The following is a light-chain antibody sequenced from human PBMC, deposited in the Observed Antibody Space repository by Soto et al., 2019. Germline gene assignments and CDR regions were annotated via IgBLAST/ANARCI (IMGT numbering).Light chain of an antibody. V-gene: IGKV1-33*01. CDR3: QQYDNLPLT. CDR2: DAS. CDR1: HDIANY. J-gene: IGKJ4*01. Sequence: DIQMTQSPSSLSASGGDRVTSTCQASHDIANYLNWYQQKPGKAPKLLIYDASDLETGVPSRFSGSGSGTDFTFTISSLQPEDFATYYCQQYDNLPLTFGGGTKVEIK.